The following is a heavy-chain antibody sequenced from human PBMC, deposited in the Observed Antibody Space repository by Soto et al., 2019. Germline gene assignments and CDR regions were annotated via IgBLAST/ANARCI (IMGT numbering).Heavy chain of an antibody. CDR3: AKGDFWSGYRYYYYGMDV. CDR1: GFTFSSYA. CDR2: ISGSGGST. Sequence: EVQLLESGGGLVQPGGSLRLSCAASGFTFSSYAMSWVRQAPGKGLEWVSAISGSGGSTYYADSVKGRFTISRDNSKNTLYLQMNSLRAEDTAVYYCAKGDFWSGYRYYYYGMDVWDQGTTVTVSS. D-gene: IGHD3-3*01. J-gene: IGHJ6*02. V-gene: IGHV3-23*01.